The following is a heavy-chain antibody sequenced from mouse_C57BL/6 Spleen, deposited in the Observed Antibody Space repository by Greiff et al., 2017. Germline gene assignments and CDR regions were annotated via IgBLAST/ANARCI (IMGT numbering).Heavy chain of an antibody. Sequence: EVQRVESGGGLVKPGGSLKLSCAASGFTFSSYAMTWVRQTPEKRLEWVATISDGGSYTYYPDNVKGRFTISRDNATNNLYLQMSHLKSEDTGMSYCARGDDYGGRCAYWGKGTLVTVSA. CDR1: GFTFSSYA. CDR2: ISDGGSYT. V-gene: IGHV5-4*01. CDR3: ARGDDYGGRCAY. D-gene: IGHD2-4*01. J-gene: IGHJ3*01.